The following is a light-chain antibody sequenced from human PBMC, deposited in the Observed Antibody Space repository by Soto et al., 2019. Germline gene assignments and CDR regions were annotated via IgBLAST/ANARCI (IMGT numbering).Light chain of an antibody. CDR2: YDS. J-gene: IGLJ2*01. Sequence: SYELTQPPSVSVAPGKTARITCGGNNIGSKSVPWYQQKPGQAPVLVIYYDSDRPSGIPERFSGSNSGNTATLTISRVEAGDEADYYCQVWDSSSDHLEVFGGGTKLTVL. V-gene: IGLV3-21*04. CDR3: QVWDSSSDHLEV. CDR1: NIGSKS.